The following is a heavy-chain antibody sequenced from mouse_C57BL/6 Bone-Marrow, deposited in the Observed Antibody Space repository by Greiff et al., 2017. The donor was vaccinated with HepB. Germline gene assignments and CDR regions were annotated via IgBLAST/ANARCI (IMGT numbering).Heavy chain of an antibody. Sequence: EVKLMESGPGLVKPSQSLSLTCSVTGYSITSGYYWNWIRQFPGNKLEWMGYISYDGSNNYNPSLKNRISITRDTSKNQFFLKLNSVTTEDTATYYCAREGYYSNLYAMDYWGQGTSVTVSS. V-gene: IGHV3-6*01. J-gene: IGHJ4*01. CDR2: ISYDGSN. D-gene: IGHD2-5*01. CDR1: GYSITSGYY. CDR3: AREGYYSNLYAMDY.